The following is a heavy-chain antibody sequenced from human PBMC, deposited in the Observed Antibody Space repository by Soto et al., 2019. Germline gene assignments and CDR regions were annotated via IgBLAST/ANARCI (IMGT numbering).Heavy chain of an antibody. CDR2: INKDGGRT. Sequence: EVQLLESGGGLVQPGESLRLSCAASGFTFGSYFMNWVRQAPGKGPEWVSDINKDGGRTHYADSVRGRFTISRDNSRNTLYLQMNRLRAEDTALYYCAKDLPWYGMDVWGQGTTVTVSS. J-gene: IGHJ6*02. CDR1: GFTFGSYF. CDR3: AKDLPWYGMDV. V-gene: IGHV3-23*01.